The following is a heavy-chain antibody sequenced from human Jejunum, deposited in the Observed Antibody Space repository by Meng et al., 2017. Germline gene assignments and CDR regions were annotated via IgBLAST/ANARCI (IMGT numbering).Heavy chain of an antibody. J-gene: IGHJ4*02. CDR2: INTYSGDT. CDR1: GYSFTGYY. CDR3: ARDYDVYDNFQPLDD. Sequence: QVQLVQSGAEVKKPGASVKVSCKASGYSFTGYYMHWVRQAPGQGLEWLGRINTYSGDTNYAQKFQGRVTMTRDTSISTAYMELSSLSSDDTAMYYCARDYDVYDNFQPLDDWGQGTLVTVSS. D-gene: IGHD3-22*01. V-gene: IGHV1-2*06.